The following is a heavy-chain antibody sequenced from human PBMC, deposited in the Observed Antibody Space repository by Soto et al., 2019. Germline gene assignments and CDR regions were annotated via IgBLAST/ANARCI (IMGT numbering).Heavy chain of an antibody. CDR3: AREMSYYFDS. V-gene: IGHV4-30-2*01. CDR1: GDSXXXDGSS. Sequence: QVQXQESGSGLVXPXXXLVLTCXXXGDSXXXDGSSXXXXXXXPGKGLEWIGYIYHSGATYYNPSLKSRVTTSVDKSKNQFSLSLASVTAADTAVYYCAREMSYYFDSWGHGTLVTVSS. J-gene: IGHJ4*01. CDR2: IYHSGAT.